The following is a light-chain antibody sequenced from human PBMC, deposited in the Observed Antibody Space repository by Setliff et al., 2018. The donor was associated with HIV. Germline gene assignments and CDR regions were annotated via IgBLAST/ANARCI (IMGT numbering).Light chain of an antibody. CDR1: RSNIGSGP. CDR2: SNN. CDR3: AAFDDTMNGPV. J-gene: IGLJ1*01. V-gene: IGLV1-44*01. Sequence: QSALTQPPSASGSPGQRVTISCSGSRSNIGSGPVNWYQQLPGAAPKLLIYSNNQRPSGVPDRFSASKSGTSASLSLSGLQSEDESDYFCAAFDDTMNGPVFGRGTKVTVL.